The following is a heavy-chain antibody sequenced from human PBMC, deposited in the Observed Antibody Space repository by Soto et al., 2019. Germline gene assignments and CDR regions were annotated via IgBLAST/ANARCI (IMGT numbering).Heavy chain of an antibody. D-gene: IGHD5-12*01. V-gene: IGHV5-51*01. CDR2: IYPGDSDT. Sequence: PGESLKISCKGSGYSFSTYWLAWVRQMPGKGLEYMGIIYPGDSDTRYSPSFQGQVTISADKSINTAYLQWSSLKASDTAMYYCARKRVATTRLADPFDIWGQGTMVTVSS. CDR1: GYSFSTYW. J-gene: IGHJ3*02. CDR3: ARKRVATTRLADPFDI.